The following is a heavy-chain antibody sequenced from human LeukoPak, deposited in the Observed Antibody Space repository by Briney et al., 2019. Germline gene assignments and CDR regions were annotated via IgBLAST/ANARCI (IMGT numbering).Heavy chain of an antibody. CDR2: SNANRGGT. Sequence: ASVKVSCKASGYTFSGDFIHGVRQTAEQALEWLGQSNANRGGTEYAQNFQGRVTMTRETSISTASMELSRLTSDDTAVYYCARDLSSTSNWELDSWGQGTLVTVSS. CDR3: ARDLSSTSNWELDS. CDR1: GYTFSGDF. V-gene: IGHV1-2*06. D-gene: IGHD7-27*01. J-gene: IGHJ4*02.